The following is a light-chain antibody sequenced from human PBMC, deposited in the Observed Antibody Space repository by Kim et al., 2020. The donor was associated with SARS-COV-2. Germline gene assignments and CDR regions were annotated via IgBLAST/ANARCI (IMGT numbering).Light chain of an antibody. V-gene: IGLV10-54*02. CDR3: SALDSSLSARV. CDR2: RNN. J-gene: IGLJ3*02. CDR1: SNIVGNQG. Sequence: QTATLTCTGNSNIVGNQGAAWLQQHQGHPPKLLSYRNNNRPSGISERFSASRSGNTASLTITGLQPEDEADYYCSALDSSLSARVFGGGTQLTV.